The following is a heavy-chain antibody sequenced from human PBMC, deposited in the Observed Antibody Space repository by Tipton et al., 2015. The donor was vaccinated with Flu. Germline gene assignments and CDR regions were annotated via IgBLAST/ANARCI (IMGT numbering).Heavy chain of an antibody. V-gene: IGHV4-38-2*01. D-gene: IGHD3-3*02. CDR3: ARRDYSIYVSEPKNWFDP. Sequence: TLSLTCSVSGDSIGSDYFWGWIRQSPGKGLEWIGNVHQSGSTYYTPSLRSRITIAVDRPKNQFSLRLTSVTAADTAVYFCARRDYSIYVSEPKNWFDPWGQGTLVTVSS. J-gene: IGHJ5*02. CDR2: VHQSGST. CDR1: GDSIGSDYF.